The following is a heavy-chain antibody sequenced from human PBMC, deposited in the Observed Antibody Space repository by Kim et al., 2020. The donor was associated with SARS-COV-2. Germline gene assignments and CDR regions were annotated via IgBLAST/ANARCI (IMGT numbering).Heavy chain of an antibody. Sequence: TYYADSVKGRFTISRDNSKNTLYLQMNSLRAEDTAVYYCGSLWSSGWYFYWGQGTLVTVSS. J-gene: IGHJ4*02. CDR2: T. V-gene: IGHV3-23*01. D-gene: IGHD6-19*01. CDR3: GSLWSSGWYFY.